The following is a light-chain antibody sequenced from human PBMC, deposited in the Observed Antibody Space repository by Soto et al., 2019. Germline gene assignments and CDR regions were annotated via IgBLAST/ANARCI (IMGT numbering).Light chain of an antibody. CDR2: HAS. J-gene: IGKJ1*01. Sequence: IPLTQSASMLCGSVGDRVTITCRASQCVXSNLVWCQQKPGKAPKLLXSHASTLQRGGPSRFSGSGSVTEVTLPISRRQPEDLAIYYFQQYKSYPWTLGQGTKVDIK. CDR3: QQYKSYPWT. V-gene: IGKV1-5*01. CDR1: QCVXSN.